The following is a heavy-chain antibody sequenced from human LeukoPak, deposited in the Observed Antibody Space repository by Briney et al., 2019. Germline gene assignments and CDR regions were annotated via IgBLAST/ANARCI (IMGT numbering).Heavy chain of an antibody. D-gene: IGHD2-2*02. CDR1: GGTFSSYA. J-gene: IGHJ4*02. CDR3: AREDQLLHRFDY. Sequence: ASVKVSCKASGGTFSSYAISWVRQAPGQGLEWMGGIIPIFGTANYAQKFQGRVTINADKSTSTAYMELSSLRSEDTAVYYCAREDQLLHRFDYWGQGTLVTVSS. V-gene: IGHV1-69*06. CDR2: IIPIFGTA.